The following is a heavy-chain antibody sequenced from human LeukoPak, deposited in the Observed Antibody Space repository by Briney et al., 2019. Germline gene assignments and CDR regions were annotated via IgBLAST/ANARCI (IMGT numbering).Heavy chain of an antibody. CDR2: IYYTGST. CDR1: GGSFSGYY. V-gene: IGHV4-59*01. D-gene: IGHD2-2*01. CDR3: ARLGGCSSISCYVHWFDP. Sequence: SETLSLTCAVYGGSFSGYYWSWIRQPPGKGLEWIGYIYYTGSTNYNPSLKSRVTISVDTSKNQFSLKLSSATAADTAVYYCARLGGCSSISCYVHWFDPWGQGTLVIVSS. J-gene: IGHJ5*02.